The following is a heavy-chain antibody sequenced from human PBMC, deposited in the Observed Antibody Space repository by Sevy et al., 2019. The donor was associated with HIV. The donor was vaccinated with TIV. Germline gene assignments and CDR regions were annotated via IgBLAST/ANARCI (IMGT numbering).Heavy chain of an antibody. CDR1: GYTFTSYG. Sequence: ASVKVSCKASGYTFTSYGISWVRLAPGQGLEWMGWISAYNGNTNYAQKLQGRVTMTTDTSTSTAYMELRSLRSDDTAVYYCARGPKDSSGYYYYYYGMDVWGQGTTVTVSS. J-gene: IGHJ6*02. CDR2: ISAYNGNT. CDR3: ARGPKDSSGYYYYYYGMDV. V-gene: IGHV1-18*01. D-gene: IGHD3-22*01.